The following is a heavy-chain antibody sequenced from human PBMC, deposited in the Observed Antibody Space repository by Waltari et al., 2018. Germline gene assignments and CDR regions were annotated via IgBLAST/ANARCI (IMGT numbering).Heavy chain of an antibody. D-gene: IGHD5-18*01. CDR2: ISPSSNTI. V-gene: IGHV3-48*03. CDR3: ARCVLPIDY. Sequence: VQLVESGGGLVLPGWSLRLSCAASGFSFSNYEMTWVRPAPGKGREWLSYISPSSNTIYYADSVKGRFSISRDNAKNFLFLQMNGLRAEDTAVYYCARCVLPIDYWGLGTLVTVSS. CDR1: GFSFSNYE. J-gene: IGHJ4*02.